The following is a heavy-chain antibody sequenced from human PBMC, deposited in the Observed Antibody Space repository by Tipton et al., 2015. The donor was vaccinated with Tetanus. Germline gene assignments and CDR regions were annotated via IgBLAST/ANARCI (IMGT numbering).Heavy chain of an antibody. CDR2: SWYDGTDK. CDR1: GFIFSSYG. Sequence: SLRLSCAASGFIFSSYGIHWVRQAPGKGLEWVAVSWYDGTDKYYADSVKGRFTISRDNSKNTLYLQMNSLRAGDRAVYYCAREGDCSGGSCFSGDFDNWGQGTLVPVSS. J-gene: IGHJ4*02. D-gene: IGHD2-15*01. CDR3: AREGDCSGGSCFSGDFDN. V-gene: IGHV3-33*01.